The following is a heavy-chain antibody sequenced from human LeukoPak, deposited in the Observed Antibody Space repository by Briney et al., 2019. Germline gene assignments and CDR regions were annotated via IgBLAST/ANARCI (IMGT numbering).Heavy chain of an antibody. V-gene: IGHV4-34*01. CDR1: GGSFSGYY. CDR2: INHSGST. D-gene: IGHD3-22*01. CDR3: ARSDSAAYPIDY. J-gene: IGHJ4*02. Sequence: PSETLSLTCAVYGGSFSGYYWSWIRQPPGKGLEWIGEINHSGSTNYNPSLKSRVTISVDTSKNQFSLKLSSVTAADTAVYYCARSDSAAYPIDYWGQGTLVTVSS.